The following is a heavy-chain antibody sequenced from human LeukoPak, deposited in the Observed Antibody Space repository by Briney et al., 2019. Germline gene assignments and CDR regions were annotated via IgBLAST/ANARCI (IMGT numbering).Heavy chain of an antibody. CDR3: ARALLVGATVDY. CDR1: GYTFTGYY. J-gene: IGHJ4*02. D-gene: IGHD1-26*01. Sequence: ASVKVSCKASGYTFTGYYMHWVRQAPGQGLEWMGWINPNSGDTNYAQNFQGRVTMTRDTSISTAYMELSRLRSVDTAVYYCARALLVGATVDYWGQGTLVTVSS. V-gene: IGHV1-2*02. CDR2: INPNSGDT.